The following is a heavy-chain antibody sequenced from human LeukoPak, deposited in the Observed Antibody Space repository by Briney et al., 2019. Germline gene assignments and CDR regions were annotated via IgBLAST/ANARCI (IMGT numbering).Heavy chain of an antibody. CDR3: ASGARYYDSSGYYDRAIDY. CDR1: GFTFSDYY. J-gene: IGHJ4*02. CDR2: ISSSGSTI. V-gene: IGHV3-11*04. Sequence: GGSLRLSCAASGFTFSDYYMSWIRQAPGKGLEWVSYISSSGSTIYYADSVKGRFTISRDNAKNSLYLQMNSLRAEDTAVYYCASGARYYDSSGYYDRAIDYWGQGTLVTVSS. D-gene: IGHD3-22*01.